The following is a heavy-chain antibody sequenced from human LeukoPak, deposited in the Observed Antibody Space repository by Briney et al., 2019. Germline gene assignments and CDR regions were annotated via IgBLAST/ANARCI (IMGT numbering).Heavy chain of an antibody. CDR1: GFTFDDYA. V-gene: IGHV3-9*01. J-gene: IGHJ4*02. CDR2: ISWNSGSI. Sequence: GGSLRLSCAASGFTFDDYAMHWVRQAPGEFLEWVSGISWNSGSIGYADSVKGRFTISRDNAKNSLYLQMNSLRAEDTALYYCAKDYSSGWYVDYWGQGTLVSVSS. D-gene: IGHD6-19*01. CDR3: AKDYSSGWYVDY.